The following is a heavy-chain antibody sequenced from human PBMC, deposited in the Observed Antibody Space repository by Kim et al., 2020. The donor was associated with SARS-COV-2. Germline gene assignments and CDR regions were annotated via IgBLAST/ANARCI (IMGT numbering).Heavy chain of an antibody. CDR1: GGSISSSSYY. CDR3: ASLFGEAWYYYYYMDV. J-gene: IGHJ6*03. CDR2: IYYSGST. V-gene: IGHV4-39*01. Sequence: SETLSLTCTVSGGSISSSSYYWGWIRQPPGKGLEWIGSIYYSGSTYYNPSLKSRVTISVDTSKNQFSLKLSSVTAADTAVYYCASLFGEAWYYYYYMDVWGKGTTVTVSS. D-gene: IGHD3-10*01.